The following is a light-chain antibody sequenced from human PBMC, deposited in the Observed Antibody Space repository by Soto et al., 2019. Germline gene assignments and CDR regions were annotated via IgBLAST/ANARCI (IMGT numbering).Light chain of an antibody. CDR3: SSYTTSSTYV. J-gene: IGLJ1*01. CDR2: DVS. CDR1: SSDVGGYNY. Sequence: QSALTQPASVSGSPGQSITISCTGTSSDVGGYNYVSWYQQHPGKAPKLLICDVSNRPSGVSNRFSGSKSGNTASLTISGLQAKDEADYYCSSYTTSSTYVFGTGTKVTVL. V-gene: IGLV2-14*01.